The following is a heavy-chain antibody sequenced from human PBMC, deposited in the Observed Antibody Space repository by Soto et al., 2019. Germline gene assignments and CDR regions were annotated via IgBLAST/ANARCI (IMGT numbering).Heavy chain of an antibody. D-gene: IGHD6-13*01. CDR1: GGTFSSYR. CDR3: VRDSGAKLSSS. J-gene: IGHJ4*02. Sequence: SVKVSCKASGGTFSSYRINWVRQAPGQGLEWVGGIVPIYRAADYAQKFQGRVTITADESARTSYMELRSLKSQDTAAYYCVRDSGAKLSSSWGQGTLVTVSS. V-gene: IGHV1-69*13. CDR2: IVPIYRAA.